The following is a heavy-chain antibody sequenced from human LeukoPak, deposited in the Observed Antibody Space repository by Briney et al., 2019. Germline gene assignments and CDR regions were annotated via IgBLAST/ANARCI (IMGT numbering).Heavy chain of an antibody. CDR1: GGSISSGSYY. CDR2: IYTSGST. CDR3: ARASGYSYGAFDY. Sequence: SETLSLTCTVSGGSISSGSYYWSWIRQPAGKGLEWIGRIYTSGSTNYNPSLKSRVTISVGTSKNQFSLKLSSVTAADTAVYYCARASGYSYGAFDYWGQGTLVTVSS. V-gene: IGHV4-61*02. J-gene: IGHJ4*02. D-gene: IGHD5-18*01.